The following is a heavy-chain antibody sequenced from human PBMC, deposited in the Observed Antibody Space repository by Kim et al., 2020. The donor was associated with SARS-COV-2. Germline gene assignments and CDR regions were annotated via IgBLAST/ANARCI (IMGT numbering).Heavy chain of an antibody. Sequence: GGSLRLSCAASGFTFSSYWMHWVRQAPGKGLVWVSRINSDGSSTSYADSVKGRFTISRDNAKNTLYLQMNSLRAEDTAVYYCARAPVLLWFGESPDFDYWGQGTLVTVSS. CDR1: GFTFSSYW. J-gene: IGHJ4*02. D-gene: IGHD3-10*01. CDR3: ARAPVLLWFGESPDFDY. CDR2: INSDGSST. V-gene: IGHV3-74*01.